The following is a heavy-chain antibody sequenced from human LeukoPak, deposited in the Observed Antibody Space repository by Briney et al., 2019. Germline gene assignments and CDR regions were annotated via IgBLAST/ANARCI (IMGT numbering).Heavy chain of an antibody. D-gene: IGHD6-13*01. J-gene: IGHJ4*02. CDR2: VNPNSGNT. Sequence: ASVKVSCKASGYTFTSYDINWVRQATGQGLEWMGWVNPNSGNTNYAQKIQGRVTMTTDTSTSTAYMELRSLRSDDTAVYYCARDLPYSSSWESIDYWGQGTLVTVSS. CDR3: ARDLPYSSSWESIDY. CDR1: GYTFTSYD. V-gene: IGHV1-18*01.